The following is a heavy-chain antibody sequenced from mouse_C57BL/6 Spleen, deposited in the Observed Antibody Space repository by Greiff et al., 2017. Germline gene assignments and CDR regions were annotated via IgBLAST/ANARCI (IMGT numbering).Heavy chain of an antibody. Sequence: DVMLVESGGGLVKPGGSLKLSCAASGFTFSSYTMSWVRQTPEKRLEWVATISGGGGNTYYPDSVKGRFTISRDNAKNTLYLQMSSLRSEDTALYYCARRGYDGYAMDYWGQGTSVTVSS. V-gene: IGHV5-9*01. D-gene: IGHD2-3*01. CDR2: ISGGGGNT. CDR1: GFTFSSYT. J-gene: IGHJ4*01. CDR3: ARRGYDGYAMDY.